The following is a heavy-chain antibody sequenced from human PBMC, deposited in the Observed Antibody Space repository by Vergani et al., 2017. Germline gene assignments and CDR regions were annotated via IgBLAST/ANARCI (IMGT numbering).Heavy chain of an antibody. J-gene: IGHJ6*04. Sequence: QVQLQQWGAGLLKPSETLSLTCAVYGGSFSGYYWSWIRQPPGKGLEWIGEINHSGSTNYNPSLKSRVTISVDTSKNQFSLKLSSVTAADTAVYYCASLGYSSGWYFGNYYYGMDVWGKGP. V-gene: IGHV4-34*01. CDR1: GGSFSGYY. CDR2: INHSGST. D-gene: IGHD6-19*01. CDR3: ASLGYSSGWYFGNYYYGMDV.